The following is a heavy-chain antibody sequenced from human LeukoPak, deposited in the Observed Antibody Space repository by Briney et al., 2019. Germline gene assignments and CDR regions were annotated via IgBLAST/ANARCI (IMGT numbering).Heavy chain of an antibody. Sequence: ASVKVSCKTSDFSDYYMNWVRQAPGHGLEWLGWINPKSGDTDYAQKFQGRVTMTRDTSISTAYMELSGLKPDDTAIYFCASGYSGYDLNYWGQGTQVTVSS. CDR3: ASGYSGYDLNY. V-gene: IGHV1-2*02. D-gene: IGHD5-12*01. J-gene: IGHJ4*02. CDR2: INPKSGDT. CDR1: DFSDYY.